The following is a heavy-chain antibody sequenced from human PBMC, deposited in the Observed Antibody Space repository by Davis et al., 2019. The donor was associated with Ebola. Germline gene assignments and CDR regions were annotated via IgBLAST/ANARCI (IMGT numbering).Heavy chain of an antibody. CDR1: GGSVSSGSYY. CDR2: IYYSGST. D-gene: IGHD5-18*01. Sequence: MPSETLSLTCTVSGGSVSSGSYYWSWIRQPPGKGLEWIGYIYYSGSTNYNPSLKSRVTISVDTSKNQFSLKLSSVTAADTAVYYCARGGYSYGFILHHANDAFDIWGQGTMVTVSS. J-gene: IGHJ3*02. V-gene: IGHV4-61*01. CDR3: ARGGYSYGFILHHANDAFDI.